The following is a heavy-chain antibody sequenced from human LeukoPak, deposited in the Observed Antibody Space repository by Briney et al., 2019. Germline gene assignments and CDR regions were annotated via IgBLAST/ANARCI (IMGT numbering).Heavy chain of an antibody. CDR3: ARDDCSGGSCYRVFDY. D-gene: IGHD2-15*01. J-gene: IGHJ4*02. V-gene: IGHV3-21*01. Sequence: GGSLRLSCEVSGFPFTLYSMNWVRQAPGKGLEWVSSISSSSSYIYYADSVKGRFTISRDNAKNSLYLQMNSLRAEDTAVYYCARDDCSGGSCYRVFDYWGQGTLVTVSS. CDR1: GFPFTLYS. CDR2: ISSSSSYI.